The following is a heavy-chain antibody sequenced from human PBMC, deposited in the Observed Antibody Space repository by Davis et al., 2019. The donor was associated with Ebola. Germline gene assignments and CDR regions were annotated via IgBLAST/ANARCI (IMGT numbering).Heavy chain of an antibody. Sequence: ASVKVSCKTSGYTFTAYFVHWVRQAPGGGLEWMGGFDPEVGEMVYAQRFQGRVTMTEDTFTNTVYMELTSLRSEDTAIFYCATGLGDYWGQGTLVTVSA. CDR3: ATGLGDY. V-gene: IGHV1-24*01. CDR2: FDPEVGEM. J-gene: IGHJ4*02. CDR1: GYTFTAYF. D-gene: IGHD7-27*01.